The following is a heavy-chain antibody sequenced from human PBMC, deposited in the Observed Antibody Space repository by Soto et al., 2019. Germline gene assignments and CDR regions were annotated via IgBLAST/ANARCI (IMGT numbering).Heavy chain of an antibody. CDR1: GFTFRGYG. Sequence: QVQLVESGGGVVQPGRSLRLSCAASGFTFRGYGMHWVRQAPGRGLEWVALISYDGSIKYYADSVRGRFTISRDNSKNTLYLQMNSLRAEDTAVNYCANSEYSRYKNIDVWGQGTTVTVSS. J-gene: IGHJ6*02. CDR2: ISYDGSIK. CDR3: ANSEYSRYKNIDV. D-gene: IGHD5-18*01. V-gene: IGHV3-30*18.